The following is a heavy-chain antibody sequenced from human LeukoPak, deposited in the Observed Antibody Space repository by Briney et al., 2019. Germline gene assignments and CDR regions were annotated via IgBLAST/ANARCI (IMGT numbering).Heavy chain of an antibody. CDR2: IYYSGST. Sequence: PSETLSLTCAVSGASISGSGYYLGWIRQPPGKGLECIGFIYYSGSTNYNPSLKSRVTISVDTSKNQFSLKLSSVTAADTAVYYCARARNYYDSSDYYYEGDAFDIWGQGTMVTVSS. J-gene: IGHJ3*02. CDR1: GASISGSGYY. CDR3: ARARNYYDSSDYYYEGDAFDI. D-gene: IGHD3-22*01. V-gene: IGHV4-61*08.